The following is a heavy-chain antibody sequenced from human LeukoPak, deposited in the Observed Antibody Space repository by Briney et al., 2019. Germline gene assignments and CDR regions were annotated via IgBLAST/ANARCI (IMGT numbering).Heavy chain of an antibody. CDR1: GFTFSGFG. J-gene: IGHJ4*02. Sequence: GGSLRLSCAASGFTFSGFGMHWVRQAPGKGLEWVAVISYDGSNKYYADSVKGRFTISRDNSKNTLYLQMNSLRAEDTAVYYCARAVSYYDSSGYYYLRYFDYWGQGTLVTVSS. V-gene: IGHV3-30*19. CDR2: ISYDGSNK. D-gene: IGHD3-22*01. CDR3: ARAVSYYDSSGYYYLRYFDY.